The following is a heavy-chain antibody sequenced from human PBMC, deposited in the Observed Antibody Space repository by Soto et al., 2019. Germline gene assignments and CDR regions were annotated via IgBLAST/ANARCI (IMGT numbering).Heavy chain of an antibody. J-gene: IGHJ4*02. Sequence: QVQLVQSGAEVKKPGASVKVSCKASGYTFTSYDINWVRQATGHGLEWMGWMNPNSCNTGYAQKFQGRVTMTRNTSISTGYMELSSLRSEATAVYYCARGPYYDFWSGQCTCSFAYWCQGTLVTVSS. CDR3: ARGPYYDFWSGQCTCSFAY. D-gene: IGHD3-3*01. V-gene: IGHV1-8*01. CDR1: GYTFTSYD. CDR2: MNPNSCNT.